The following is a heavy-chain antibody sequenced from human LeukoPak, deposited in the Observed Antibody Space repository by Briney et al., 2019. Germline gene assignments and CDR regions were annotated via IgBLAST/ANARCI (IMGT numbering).Heavy chain of an antibody. V-gene: IGHV3-7*01. CDR3: ARDPAWGAIDY. CDR2: MNEDGSGT. CDR1: GFIIGSSW. D-gene: IGHD7-27*01. Sequence: PGGSLRLSCAVSGFIIGSSWMSWVRQTPGKGLEWVADMNEDGSGTYYVDSVKGRFTVSRDNAQNSVYLQMNSLRVGDTGVYYCARDPAWGAIDYWGQGTLVTVSS. J-gene: IGHJ4*02.